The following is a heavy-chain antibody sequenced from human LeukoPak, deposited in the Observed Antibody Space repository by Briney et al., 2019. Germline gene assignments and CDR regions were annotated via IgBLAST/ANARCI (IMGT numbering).Heavy chain of an antibody. J-gene: IGHJ6*02. CDR1: GYTFTSYY. CDR2: INPSGGST. D-gene: IGHD6-19*01. V-gene: IGHV1-46*01. CDR3: AREVGIAVAGSPYPYHYYGMDV. Sequence: GATVKVSCKASGYTFTSYYMHWVRQAPGQGLEWMGIINPSGGSTSYAQKFQGRVTMTRDTSTSTVYMELSSLRSEDTAVYYCAREVGIAVAGSPYPYHYYGMDVWGQGTTVTVSS.